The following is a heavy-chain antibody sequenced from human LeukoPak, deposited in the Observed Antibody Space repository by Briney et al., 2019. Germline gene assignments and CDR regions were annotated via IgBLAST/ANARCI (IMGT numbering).Heavy chain of an antibody. D-gene: IGHD4-17*01. CDR1: GFTFSGHW. CDR3: ARPAYSDPYYFDS. CDR2: IKQYGGEK. Sequence: GGSLRLSCAASGFTFSGHWMTWVRQSPGKGLEWVANIKQYGGEKYYPESVTGRFTISRDNAKSSLSLQMSSLRADDTAVYYCARPAYSDPYYFDSWGPGTLVSVSS. V-gene: IGHV3-7*05. J-gene: IGHJ4*02.